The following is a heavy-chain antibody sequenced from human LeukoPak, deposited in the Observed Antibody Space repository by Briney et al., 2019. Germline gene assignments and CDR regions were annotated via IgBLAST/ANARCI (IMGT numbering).Heavy chain of an antibody. CDR1: GYTFTNYW. CDR2: IYPADSDT. CDR3: ARHPDCTRTSCYVDYYGMDV. Sequence: GESLKISCTGSGYTFTNYWIGWVRQMPGKGLEWMGIIYPADSDTKYRPSFQGQVTISADKSISTAYLQWSSLKASDTAMYYCARHPDCTRTSCYVDYYGMDVWGQGTTVTVSS. J-gene: IGHJ6*02. V-gene: IGHV5-51*01. D-gene: IGHD2-2*01.